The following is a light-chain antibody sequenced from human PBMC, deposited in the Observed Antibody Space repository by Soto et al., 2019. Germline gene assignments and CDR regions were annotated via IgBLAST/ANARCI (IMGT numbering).Light chain of an antibody. Sequence: DIQMTQSPSILSASVGDRVTITCRVSQSVSRWLAWYQQKPGKAPKLLIYDASSLNSGVPSRFSGSQSGTEFTLTITSLLPDDFATYFCQQYSSYSLPTFGGGTKVDI. J-gene: IGKJ4*01. V-gene: IGKV1-5*01. CDR3: QQYSSYSLPT. CDR2: DAS. CDR1: QSVSRW.